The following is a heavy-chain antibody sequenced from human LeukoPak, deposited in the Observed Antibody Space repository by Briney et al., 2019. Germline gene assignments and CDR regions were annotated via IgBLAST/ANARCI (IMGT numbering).Heavy chain of an antibody. V-gene: IGHV3-33*04. D-gene: IGHD3-10*01. CDR2: VWYEGSKK. J-gene: IGHJ1*01. Sequence: GGSLRLPCAASGFPFSLYGMHWVRHAPGKALEWVAYVWYEGSKKYYADSVKRRLTISRHNSKNTVYLKVNSQRGEDRAVIYCAGEEEVRALRRGREFFQYWGQGTLVTVSS. CDR3: AGEEEVRALRRGREFFQY. CDR1: GFPFSLYG.